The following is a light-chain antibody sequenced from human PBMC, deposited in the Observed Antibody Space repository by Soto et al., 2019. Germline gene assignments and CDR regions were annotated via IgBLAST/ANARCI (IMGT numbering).Light chain of an antibody. J-gene: IGLJ3*02. CDR1: SSDVGGYNY. V-gene: IGLV2-14*01. CDR2: EVS. Sequence: QSALTQPASVSGSPGQSITISCTGTSSDVGGYNYVSWYQQHPGKAPQLLIYEVSNRPSGVSNRCSGSKSGNTASLTIAGRQAEDEGDYYCSSYTTTTWVFGGGTKLTVL. CDR3: SSYTTTTWV.